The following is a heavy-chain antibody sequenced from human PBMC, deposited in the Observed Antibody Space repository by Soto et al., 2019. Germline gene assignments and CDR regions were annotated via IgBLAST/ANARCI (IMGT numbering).Heavy chain of an antibody. D-gene: IGHD2-2*01. V-gene: IGHV4-34*01. J-gene: IGHJ5*02. CDR1: GGSFSGYY. CDR2: INHSGST. Sequence: SETLSLTCAVYGGSFSGYYWSWIRQPPGKGLEWIGEINHSGSTNYNPSLKSRVTISVDTSKNQFSLKLSSVTAADTAVYYCARVGCSSTSCSKLNWFDPWGQGTLVTVSS. CDR3: ARVGCSSTSCSKLNWFDP.